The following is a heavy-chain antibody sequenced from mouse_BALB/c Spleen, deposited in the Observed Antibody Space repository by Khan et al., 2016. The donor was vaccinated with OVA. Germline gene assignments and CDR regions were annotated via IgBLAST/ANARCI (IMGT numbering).Heavy chain of an antibody. J-gene: IGHJ2*01. Sequence: EVELVESGGGLVQPGGSLKLSCAASGFTFNNYGMSWVRQTPDKRLELVAIINSNGGSTYYLDSVKDRFTISRDNGQSTLYLQMSSLKSEDTAMYDCSRDGYYETYFDYWGQGTTLTVSS. CDR1: GFTFNNYG. D-gene: IGHD2-3*01. V-gene: IGHV5-6-3*01. CDR2: INSNGGST. CDR3: SRDGYYETYFDY.